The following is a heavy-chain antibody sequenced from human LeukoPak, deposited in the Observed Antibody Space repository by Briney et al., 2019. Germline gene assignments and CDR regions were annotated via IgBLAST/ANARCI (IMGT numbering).Heavy chain of an antibody. D-gene: IGHD6-6*01. CDR1: GYTFTDYY. CDR3: ARESASPYSSSSPPDY. CDR2: INPNSGGT. J-gene: IGHJ4*02. Sequence: ASVKVSCKASGYTFTDYYMHWVRQAPGQGLEWMGWINPNSGGTNYAQKFQGRVTMTRDTSISTAYMELSRLRSDDTAVYYCARESASPYSSSSPPDYWGQGTLVTVSS. V-gene: IGHV1-2*02.